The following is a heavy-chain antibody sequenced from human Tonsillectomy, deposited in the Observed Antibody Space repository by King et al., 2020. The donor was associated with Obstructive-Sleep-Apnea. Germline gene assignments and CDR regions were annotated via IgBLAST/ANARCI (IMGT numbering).Heavy chain of an antibody. CDR3: ARAPFRSLLLWFGECPED. Sequence: VQLVESGGGVVQPGRSLRLSCAASGFTFSSYPMHWVRQAPGKGLEWVAVISYDGSNKYYADSVKGRFTISRDNSKNTLYLQMNSLRAEDTAVFYCARAPFRSLLLWFGECPEDWGQGTLVTVSS. J-gene: IGHJ4*02. V-gene: IGHV3-30*04. CDR1: GFTFSSYP. D-gene: IGHD3-10*01. CDR2: ISYDGSNK.